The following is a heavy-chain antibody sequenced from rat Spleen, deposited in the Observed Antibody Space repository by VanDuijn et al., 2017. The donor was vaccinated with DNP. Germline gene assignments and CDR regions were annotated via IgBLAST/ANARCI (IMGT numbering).Heavy chain of an antibody. V-gene: IGHV5-25*01. D-gene: IGHD1-11*01. CDR2: ISTSGSKI. CDR1: GFTFSDYA. Sequence: EVQLVESGGDLVQPGRSLQLSCVASGFTFSDYAMAWVRQAPKKGLEWVATISTSGSKIYYPDSVKGRFTISRDNAKSSLFLQMNSLTSEDTATYYCARGGRSYFDYWGQGVMVTVSS. J-gene: IGHJ2*01. CDR3: ARGGRSYFDY.